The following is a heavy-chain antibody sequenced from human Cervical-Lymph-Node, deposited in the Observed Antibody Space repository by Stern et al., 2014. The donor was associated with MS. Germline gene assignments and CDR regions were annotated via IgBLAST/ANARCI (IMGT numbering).Heavy chain of an antibody. J-gene: IGHJ4*02. D-gene: IGHD1-1*01. CDR1: GYTFTSSY. Sequence: VQLVQSGAEVKTPGASLKVSCKTSGYTFTSSYMHWVRQAPGGQGLEWMGSIDPSDGTTSYAQKFQDRVSMTRDTSTSTFYLSLSNLRSEDTAVYYCARDPLQLWPLFDYWGQGTLVTVSS. V-gene: IGHV1-46*01. CDR3: ARDPLQLWPLFDY. CDR2: IDPSDGTT.